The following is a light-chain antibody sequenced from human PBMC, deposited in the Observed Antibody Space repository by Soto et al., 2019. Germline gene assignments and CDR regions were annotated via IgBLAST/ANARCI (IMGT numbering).Light chain of an antibody. V-gene: IGKV3-20*01. Sequence: EIVLTQSPGTLSLSPGEIATLSCRASPIVSRSFLAWYQHKPGQAPRLLIYAASSRDTGIPDRFSGSGSGTDFTLTISRLEPEDFAVYYCQQYGSSPLTFGGGTKVEIK. CDR2: AAS. CDR3: QQYGSSPLT. J-gene: IGKJ4*01. CDR1: PIVSRSF.